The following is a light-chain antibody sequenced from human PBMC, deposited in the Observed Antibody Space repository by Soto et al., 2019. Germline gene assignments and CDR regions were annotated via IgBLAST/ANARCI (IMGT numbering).Light chain of an antibody. J-gene: IGKJ5*01. CDR3: QQYSNWPPIT. Sequence: EMTQSPATLSVSPGERVTLSCRASESISTKLAWYQQKPGQAPKLLIYDASTRATGIPARFSGSGSGTDFTLTIGSLQYEDFAIYYCQQYSNWPPITFGRGTRMEIK. CDR1: ESISTK. CDR2: DAS. V-gene: IGKV3-15*01.